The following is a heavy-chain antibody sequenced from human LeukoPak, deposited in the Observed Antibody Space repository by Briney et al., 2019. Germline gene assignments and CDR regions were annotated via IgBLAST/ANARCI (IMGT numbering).Heavy chain of an antibody. V-gene: IGHV1-2*02. CDR2: INPNSGGT. CDR1: GYTFTGYY. J-gene: IGHJ4*02. CDR3: AREVGGYSGYESFFDH. Sequence: GASVKVSCKASGYTFTGYYMHWVRQAPGQGLEWMGWINPNSGGTNYAQKFQGRVTMTRDTSISTAYMELSRLRSDDTAVYYCAREVGGYSGYESFFDHWGQGTLVTVSS. D-gene: IGHD5-12*01.